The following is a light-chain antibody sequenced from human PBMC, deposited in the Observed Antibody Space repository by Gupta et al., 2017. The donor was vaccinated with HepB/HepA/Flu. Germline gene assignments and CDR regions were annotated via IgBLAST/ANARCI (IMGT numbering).Light chain of an antibody. J-gene: IGKJ2*01. CDR1: QSINSNY. Sequence: IVLTQFPGPLSLSPGEGATLSCKTSQSINSNYLAWYQQNPAQTPRLVIYDTSRATGIPDRFSGSGSGTEFTLTIRRLEPEDFAMYYCQYYGSSPLYAFGQGTKLEIK. CDR3: QYYGSSPLYA. CDR2: DTS. V-gene: IGKV3-20*01.